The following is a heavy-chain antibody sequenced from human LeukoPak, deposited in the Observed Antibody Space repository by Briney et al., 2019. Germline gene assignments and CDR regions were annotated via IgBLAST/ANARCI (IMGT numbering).Heavy chain of an antibody. J-gene: IGHJ5*02. Sequence: SETLSLTRAVYGESLNGHYWSWIRQSPGKGLEWIGEGSERGGTKFNPSLKSRVTISADTSKNQFSLKLSSVTAADTAVYHCAKNGQSGFSFDPWGRGTLVTVSS. CDR2: GSERGGT. V-gene: IGHV4-34*01. CDR3: AKNGQSGFSFDP. CDR1: GESLNGHY. D-gene: IGHD1-26*01.